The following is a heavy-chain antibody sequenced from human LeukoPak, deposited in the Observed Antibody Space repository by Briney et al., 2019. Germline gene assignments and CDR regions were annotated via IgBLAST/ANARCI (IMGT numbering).Heavy chain of an antibody. J-gene: IGHJ4*02. V-gene: IGHV1-3*01. CDR3: ASDILTGYYSFDY. Sequence: ASVKVSCKASGYTFTSYAMPWVRQAPGQRFEWMGWINAGNGNTKYSQKFQGRVTITRDTSASTAYMELSSLRSEDTAVYYCASDILTGYYSFDYWGQGTLVTVSS. CDR1: GYTFTSYA. CDR2: INAGNGNT. D-gene: IGHD3-9*01.